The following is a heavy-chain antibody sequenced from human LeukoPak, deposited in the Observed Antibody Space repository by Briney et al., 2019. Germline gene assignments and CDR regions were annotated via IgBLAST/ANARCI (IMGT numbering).Heavy chain of an antibody. CDR2: IKPDGSAK. D-gene: IGHD2-21*01. J-gene: IGHJ4*02. CDR1: GFTFSSYW. V-gene: IGHV3-7*01. CDR3: ARGLCGGDCYDY. Sequence: GGSLRLSCAASGFTFSSYWVTWVRQAPGKGLEWVANIKPDGSAKYYVESVEGRFTISRDNAKNSLSLQMNSLRAEDTAVYYCARGLCGGDCYDYWGQGTLVTVSS.